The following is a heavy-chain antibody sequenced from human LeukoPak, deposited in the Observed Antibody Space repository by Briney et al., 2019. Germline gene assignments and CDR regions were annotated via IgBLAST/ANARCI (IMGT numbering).Heavy chain of an antibody. V-gene: IGHV3-21*01. CDR1: GFTFSSYS. CDR2: ISSSSSYI. CDR3: AREIAAVAFDY. Sequence: GGSLRLFCAASGFTFSSYSMNWVRQAPGKGLEWVSSISSSSSYIYYADSVKGRFTISRDNAKNSLYLQMNSLRAEDTAVYYCAREIAAVAFDYWGQGTLVTVSS. D-gene: IGHD6-19*01. J-gene: IGHJ4*02.